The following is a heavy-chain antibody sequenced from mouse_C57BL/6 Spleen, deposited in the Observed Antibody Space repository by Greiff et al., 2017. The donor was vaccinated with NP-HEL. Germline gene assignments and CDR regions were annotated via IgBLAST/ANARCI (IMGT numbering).Heavy chain of an antibody. J-gene: IGHJ2*01. CDR2: IYPGDGDT. CDR3: ARSYYGSSYSFAY. Sequence: VQLQQSGAELVKPGASVKISCKASGYAFSSYWMNWVKQRPGKGLEWIGQIYPGDGDTNYNGKFKGKATLTADKSSSTAYMQLSSLTSEDSAVYFSARSYYGSSYSFAYWGQGTTLTVSS. CDR1: GYAFSSYW. V-gene: IGHV1-80*01. D-gene: IGHD1-1*01.